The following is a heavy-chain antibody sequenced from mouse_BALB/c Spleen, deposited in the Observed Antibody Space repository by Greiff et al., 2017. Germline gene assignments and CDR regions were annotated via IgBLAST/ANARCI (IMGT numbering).Heavy chain of an antibody. CDR1: GYAFTNYL. Sequence: VQLQQSGPELVRPGTSVKVSCKASGYAFTNYLIEWVKQRPGQGLEWIGVINPGSGGTNYNEKFKGKATLTADKSSSTAYMQLSSLTSDDSAVYFCARGGYDGYAMDYWGQGTSVTVSS. CDR2: INPGSGGT. J-gene: IGHJ4*01. CDR3: ARGGYDGYAMDY. D-gene: IGHD2-2*01. V-gene: IGHV1-54*01.